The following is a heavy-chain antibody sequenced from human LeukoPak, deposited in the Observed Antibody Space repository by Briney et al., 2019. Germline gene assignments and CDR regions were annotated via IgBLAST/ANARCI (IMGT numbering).Heavy chain of an antibody. D-gene: IGHD5-18*01. Sequence: GASVKASCKASGYTFTSYGISWVRQAPGQGLEWMGWISAYNGNTNYAQKLQGRVTMTTDTSTSTAYMELRSLRSDDTAVYYCARESGYSYARAEYFQHWGQGTLVTVSS. CDR1: GYTFTSYG. CDR2: ISAYNGNT. V-gene: IGHV1-18*01. CDR3: ARESGYSYARAEYFQH. J-gene: IGHJ1*01.